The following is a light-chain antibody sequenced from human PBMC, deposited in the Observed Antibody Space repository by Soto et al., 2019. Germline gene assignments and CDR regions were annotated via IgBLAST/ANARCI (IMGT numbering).Light chain of an antibody. Sequence: DIQLNQSPSFLSASVGDRFTITCWASQGISKYLAWYQQKPAKAPKLLIYTASTLQSGVPSRFSGSGSGTEFTLTISSLQPEDFATYFCQQVNSYPYTFGQGTKLEIK. CDR3: QQVNSYPYT. V-gene: IGKV1-9*01. CDR1: QGISKY. J-gene: IGKJ2*01. CDR2: TAS.